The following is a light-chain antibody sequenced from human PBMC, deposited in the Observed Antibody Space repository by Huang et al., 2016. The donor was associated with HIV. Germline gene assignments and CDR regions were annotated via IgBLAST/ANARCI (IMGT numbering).Light chain of an antibody. Sequence: EIVLTQSPGTLSLSPGERATLSCRASPSLGSSSLAWYQQKAGQAPRLLMYGASSRATCIPDRFRGSGSGTDFTLSISRLEPEDFAVYYCQQYDSSPVTFGGGTKVEIK. CDR3: QQYDSSPVT. CDR1: PSLGSSS. CDR2: GAS. V-gene: IGKV3-20*01. J-gene: IGKJ4*01.